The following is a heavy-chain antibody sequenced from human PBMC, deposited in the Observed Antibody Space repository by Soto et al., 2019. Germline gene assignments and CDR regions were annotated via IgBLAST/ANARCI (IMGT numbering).Heavy chain of an antibody. D-gene: IGHD2-8*01. J-gene: IGHJ4*02. Sequence: SETLSLTSTVSGDSLRSSYHYWVWIRQLPGKGVEWIGSIYYTGNTYYNPSLKIRVSISVDMATNEISLRLRAESAADTAVYYCVRVEMYAGEFPPNFDRWGQGALVTVSS. V-gene: IGHV4-39*01. CDR2: IYYTGNT. CDR3: VRVEMYAGEFPPNFDR. CDR1: GDSLRSSYHY.